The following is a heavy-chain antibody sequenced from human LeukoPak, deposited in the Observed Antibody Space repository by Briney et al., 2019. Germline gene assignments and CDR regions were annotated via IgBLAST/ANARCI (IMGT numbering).Heavy chain of an antibody. J-gene: IGHJ4*02. CDR1: GGSFSGYY. CDR2: INHSGST. V-gene: IGHV4-34*01. Sequence: SETLSLTCAVYGGSFSGYYWSWIRQPPGKGLEWIGEINHSGSTNYNPSLKSRVTISVDTSENQFSLKLSSVTAADTAVYYCARVKLRYFDWLSHFDYWGQGTLVTVSP. CDR3: ARVKLRYFDWLSHFDY. D-gene: IGHD3-9*01.